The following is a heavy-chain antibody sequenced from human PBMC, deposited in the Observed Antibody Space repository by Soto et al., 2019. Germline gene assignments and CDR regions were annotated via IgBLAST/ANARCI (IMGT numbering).Heavy chain of an antibody. CDR2: IIPIFGTA. CDR1: GGTFSSYA. V-gene: IGHV1-69*13. Sequence: GASVKVSCKASGGTFSSYAISWVRRAPGQGLEWMGGIIPIFGTANYAQKFQGRVTITADESTSTAYMELSSLRSEDTAVYYCARENNWNDENYFDYWGQGTLVTVSS. CDR3: ARENNWNDENYFDY. D-gene: IGHD1-1*01. J-gene: IGHJ4*02.